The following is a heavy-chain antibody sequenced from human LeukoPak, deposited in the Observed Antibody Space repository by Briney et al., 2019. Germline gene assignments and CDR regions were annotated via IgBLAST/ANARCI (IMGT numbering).Heavy chain of an antibody. J-gene: IGHJ4*02. Sequence: SGGSLTLSCAASGLTSSIYGLSWVRQAPGKGLEWVSSITNGGDNTYYADFVQGRFTIYRDNSKNSLHLQMSSLRAEGTAIYFCAKRDTSGLYYFDYWGQGTLVTVSS. V-gene: IGHV3-23*01. CDR1: GLTSSIYG. D-gene: IGHD3-10*01. CDR3: AKRDTSGLYYFDY. CDR2: ITNGGDNT.